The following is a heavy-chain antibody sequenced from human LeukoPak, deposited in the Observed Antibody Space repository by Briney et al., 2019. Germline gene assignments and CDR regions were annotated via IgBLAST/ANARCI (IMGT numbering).Heavy chain of an antibody. CDR3: AKSIVATWDYYYYYMDV. CDR2: ISDSGGST. V-gene: IGHV3-23*01. CDR1: GFTFSSYA. D-gene: IGHD5-12*01. J-gene: IGHJ6*03. Sequence: PGGSLRLSCTASGFTFSSYAMSWVRQAPGKGLEWVSTISDSGGSTYYADSVKGRFTISRDKSKNTLYLQINSLRAEDTAVYYCAKSIVATWDYYYYYMDVWGKGTTVTVSS.